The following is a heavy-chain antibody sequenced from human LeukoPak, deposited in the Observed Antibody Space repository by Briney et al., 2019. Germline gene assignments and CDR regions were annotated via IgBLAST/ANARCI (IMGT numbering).Heavy chain of an antibody. J-gene: IGHJ4*02. CDR1: GGSISSYF. V-gene: IGHV4-34*01. D-gene: IGHD3-22*01. Sequence: SETLSLTCTVSGGSISSYFWTWIRQPPGKGLGWIGEINHSGSTNYNPSLKSRVSISVDSSKKEFSLTLTSVTAADTAVYYCARGLLFYDTSALGYWGQGTLVTVSS. CDR3: ARGLLFYDTSALGY. CDR2: INHSGST.